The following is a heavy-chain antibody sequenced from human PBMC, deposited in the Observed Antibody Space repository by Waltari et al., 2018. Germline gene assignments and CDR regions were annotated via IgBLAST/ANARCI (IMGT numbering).Heavy chain of an antibody. D-gene: IGHD3-22*01. J-gene: IGHJ3*02. CDR2: ISWNSGSI. CDR1: GGSISSSN. CDR3: AKSGGNSELYYDSSWGAFDI. Sequence: VQLQESGPGLVKPSGTLSLTCAVSGGSISSSNWWSWVRQPPGKGLEWVSGISWNSGSIGYADSVKGRFTISRDNAKNSLYLQMNSLRAEDMALYYCAKSGGNSELYYDSSWGAFDIWGQGTMVTVSS. V-gene: IGHV3-9*03.